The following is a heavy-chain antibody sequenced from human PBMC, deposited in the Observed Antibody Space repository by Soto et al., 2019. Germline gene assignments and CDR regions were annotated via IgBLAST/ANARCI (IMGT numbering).Heavy chain of an antibody. CDR3: ARKGSTGNFDY. J-gene: IGHJ4*02. V-gene: IGHV4-59*08. Sequence: SETLSLTCTVSGGSISSYYWSWIRQPPGKGLEWIGYIYYSGSTNYNPSLKSRVTISVDTSKNQFSQKLSSVTAADTAVYYCARKGSTGNFDYWGQGTLVTVSS. CDR2: IYYSGST. CDR1: GGSISSYY. D-gene: IGHD1-1*01.